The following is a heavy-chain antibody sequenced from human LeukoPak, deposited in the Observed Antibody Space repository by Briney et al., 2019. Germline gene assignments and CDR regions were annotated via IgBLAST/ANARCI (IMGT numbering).Heavy chain of an antibody. CDR1: GGSIGNSNW. J-gene: IGHJ4*02. CDR2: INLDGSQK. CDR3: ARKRPNYFDY. V-gene: IGHV3-7*01. Sequence: ETLSLTCAVSGGSIGNSNWWIWVRQPPGKGLEWVANINLDGSQKYYVDSVKGRFTISRDNAENSLYLQMNSLRAEDTALYYCARKRPNYFDYWGQGTLVTVSS.